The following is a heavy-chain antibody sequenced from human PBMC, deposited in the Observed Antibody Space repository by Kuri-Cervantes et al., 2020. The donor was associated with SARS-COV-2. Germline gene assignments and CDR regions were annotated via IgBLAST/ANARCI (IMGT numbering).Heavy chain of an antibody. CDR2: ISAYNGKT. J-gene: IGHJ4*02. CDR3: ARLPAVAGPQLPLDY. D-gene: IGHD6-19*01. Sequence: ASVKVSCKASGYTFTSYAMNWVRQAPGQGLEWMGWISAYNGKTEYVQKLQGRVTMTTDTSTSTAYLELRSLRSDDTAVYYCARLPAVAGPQLPLDYWGQGTLVTVSS. CDR1: GYTFTSYA. V-gene: IGHV1-18*01.